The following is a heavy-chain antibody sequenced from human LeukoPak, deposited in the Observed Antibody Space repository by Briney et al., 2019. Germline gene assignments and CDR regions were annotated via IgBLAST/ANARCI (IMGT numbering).Heavy chain of an antibody. CDR2: ISDYNGNT. V-gene: IGHV1-18*01. D-gene: IGHD3-10*01. CDR1: GYTFSIFG. CDR3: ARGTVGFFDY. Sequence: GASVKVSCKASGYTFSIFGLSWVRQAPGQGLEWMGWISDYNGNTNYAQKLQGRVTMTTDTSTNTAYMELRSLRSDDTAMYYCARGTVGFFDYWGQGTLVTVSS. J-gene: IGHJ4*02.